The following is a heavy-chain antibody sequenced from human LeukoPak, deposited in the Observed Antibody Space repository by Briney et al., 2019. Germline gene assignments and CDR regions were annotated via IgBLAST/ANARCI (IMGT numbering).Heavy chain of an antibody. Sequence: PGGSLRLSCAASGFTFSNYEMNWVRQAPGRGLEWVSYISSSGLTMYYADSVKGRLTISRDNAKNSLYLQMNSLRAEDTGVYYCARRTTGDDYWGQGTLVTVSS. CDR2: ISSSGLTM. CDR3: ARRTTGDDY. D-gene: IGHD4-17*01. CDR1: GFTFSNYE. J-gene: IGHJ4*02. V-gene: IGHV3-48*03.